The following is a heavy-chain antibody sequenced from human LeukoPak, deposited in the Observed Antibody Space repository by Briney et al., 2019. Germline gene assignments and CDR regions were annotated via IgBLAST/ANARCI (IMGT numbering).Heavy chain of an antibody. Sequence: GASVKVSCKASGYAFISYGISWVRQAPGQGLEWMGWISAYNGNTNYAQNVQGRVTMTTDTSTSTAYMELRSLRFDDTAVYYCARESGSGSYYPEDYWGQGTLVTVSS. V-gene: IGHV1-18*01. CDR3: ARESGSGSYYPEDY. CDR2: ISAYNGNT. D-gene: IGHD3-10*01. CDR1: GYAFISYG. J-gene: IGHJ4*02.